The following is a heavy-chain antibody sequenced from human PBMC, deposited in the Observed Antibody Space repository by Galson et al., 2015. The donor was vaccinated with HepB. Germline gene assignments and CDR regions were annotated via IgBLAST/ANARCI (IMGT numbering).Heavy chain of an antibody. CDR2: TYYRSKWYN. CDR3: ARDTVRDGWFPFDY. V-gene: IGHV6-1*01. CDR1: GDSVSSNSAA. J-gene: IGHJ4*02. Sequence: CAIPGDSVSSNSAAWNWIRQSPSRGLEWLGRTYYRSKWYNDYAVSVKSRITINPDTSKNQFSLQLNSVTPEDTAVYYCARDTVRDGWFPFDYWGQGTLVTVSS. D-gene: IGHD6-19*01.